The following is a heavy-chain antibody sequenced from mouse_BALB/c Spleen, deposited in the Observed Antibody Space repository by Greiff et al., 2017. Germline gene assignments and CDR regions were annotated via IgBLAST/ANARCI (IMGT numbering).Heavy chain of an antibody. CDR2: ISSGGST. J-gene: IGHJ2*01. D-gene: IGHD1-2*01. Sequence: EVNVVESGGGLVKPGGSLKLSCAASGFTFSSYAMSWVRQTPEKRLEWVASISSGGSTYYPDSVKGRFTTSRDNARNILYLQMSSLRSEDTAMYYCATLLRLRYYFDYWGQGTTLTVSS. V-gene: IGHV5-6-5*01. CDR1: GFTFSSYA. CDR3: ATLLRLRYYFDY.